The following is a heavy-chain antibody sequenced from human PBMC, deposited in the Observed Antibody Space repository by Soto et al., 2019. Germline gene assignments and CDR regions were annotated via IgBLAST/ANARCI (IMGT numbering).Heavy chain of an antibody. D-gene: IGHD4-17*01. V-gene: IGHV4-59*01. CDR2: IYYSGST. CDR3: ARGKADYGEPAPWFDP. CDR1: GGSISSYY. J-gene: IGHJ5*02. Sequence: NPSETLSLTCTVSGGSISSYYWSWIRQPPGKGLEWIGYIYYSGSTNYNPSLKSRVTISVDTSKNQFSLKLSSVTAADTAVYYCARGKADYGEPAPWFDPWGQGTLVTVSS.